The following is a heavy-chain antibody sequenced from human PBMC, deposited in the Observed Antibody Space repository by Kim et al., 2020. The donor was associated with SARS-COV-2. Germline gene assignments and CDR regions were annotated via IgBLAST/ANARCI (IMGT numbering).Heavy chain of an antibody. CDR2: ISYDGSNK. J-gene: IGHJ4*02. CDR1: GFTFSSYG. D-gene: IGHD1-26*01. V-gene: IGHV3-30*18. CDR3: AKSWELTNIDY. Sequence: GGSLRLSCAASGFTFSSYGMHWVRQAPGKGLEWVAVISYDGSNKYYADSVKGRFTISRDNSKNTLYLQMNSLRAEETAVYYCAKSWELTNIDYWGQGTLV.